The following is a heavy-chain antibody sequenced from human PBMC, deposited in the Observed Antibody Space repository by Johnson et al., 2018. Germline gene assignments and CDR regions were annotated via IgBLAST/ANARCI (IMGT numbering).Heavy chain of an antibody. CDR3: ARDPRLNDWGAFDI. V-gene: IGHV3-9*01. CDR2: ISWNSGSI. D-gene: IGHD3-9*01. J-gene: IGHJ3*02. CDR1: GFTFDDYA. Sequence: VQLVQSGGGLVQPGRSLRLSCAASGFTFDDYAMHWVRQAPGKGLEWVSGISWNSGSIGDADSVKGRFTISRDNAKNSLVLQMNSLRAEDTAVYYCARDPRLNDWGAFDIWGQGTMVTVSS.